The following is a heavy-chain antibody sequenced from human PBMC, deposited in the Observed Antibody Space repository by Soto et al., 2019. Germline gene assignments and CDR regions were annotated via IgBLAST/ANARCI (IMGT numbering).Heavy chain of an antibody. Sequence: SETLSLTCTVSGGSISSYYWSWIRQPPGKGLEWIGYIYYSGSTNYNPSLKSRVAISVDTSKNQFSLKLSSVTAADTAVYYCARVEDIEACPDLRVFDIWGQGTMVTVSS. CDR2: IYYSGST. D-gene: IGHD6-6*01. CDR1: GGSISSYY. CDR3: ARVEDIEACPDLRVFDI. V-gene: IGHV4-59*01. J-gene: IGHJ3*02.